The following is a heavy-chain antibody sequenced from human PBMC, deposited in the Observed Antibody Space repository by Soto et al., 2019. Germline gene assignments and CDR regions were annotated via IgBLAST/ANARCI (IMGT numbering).Heavy chain of an antibody. CDR2: RWYDGSNK. J-gene: IGHJ4*02. CDR3: ARAVGPFDY. CDR1: GFIFSTYG. V-gene: IGHV3-33*01. Sequence: QVQLVESGGGVVQPGRSLRLSCAASGFIFSTYGMHWVRQTPGKGPEWVEVRWYDGSNKYYADSVRGRFTISRDNSKNILYLQMNSLRPEDTAMYYCARAVGPFDYWGQGTLVTVSS. D-gene: IGHD1-26*01.